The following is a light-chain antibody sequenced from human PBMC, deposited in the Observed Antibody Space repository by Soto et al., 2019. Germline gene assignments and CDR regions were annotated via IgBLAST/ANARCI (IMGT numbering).Light chain of an antibody. Sequence: QSVLTQPASVSGSPGQSITICCTGTSDDVGDYNYVSWSQQHPGKAPKLMIYDVINRPSGVSNRFSGSKSGNTASLTISGFQSENEADNYCSSYTSTSTYVFGTGTKVTVL. CDR1: SDDVGDYNY. J-gene: IGLJ1*01. CDR3: SSYTSTSTYV. CDR2: DVI. V-gene: IGLV2-14*01.